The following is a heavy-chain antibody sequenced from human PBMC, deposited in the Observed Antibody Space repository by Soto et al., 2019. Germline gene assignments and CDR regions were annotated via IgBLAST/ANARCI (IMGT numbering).Heavy chain of an antibody. Sequence: GGSLRLSCAASGFTFSSYSMNWVRQAPGKGLEWVSSISSSSSYIYYADSVKGRFTISRDNAKNSLYLQMNSLRAEDTAVYYCARDLSGNGDYFDYWGQGTLVTVSS. J-gene: IGHJ4*02. CDR2: ISSSSSYI. D-gene: IGHD3-16*02. CDR3: ARDLSGNGDYFDY. V-gene: IGHV3-21*01. CDR1: GFTFSSYS.